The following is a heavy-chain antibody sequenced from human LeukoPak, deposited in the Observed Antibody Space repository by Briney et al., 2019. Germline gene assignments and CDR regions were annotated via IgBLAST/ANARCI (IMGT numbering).Heavy chain of an antibody. J-gene: IGHJ4*02. D-gene: IGHD3-16*02. CDR2: IYTSGST. V-gene: IGHV4-4*07. Sequence: SDTLSLTCTVSGGSISSQYWSWIRQPAGKGLEWIGRIYTSGSTNHNPSLQSRVTMSVDTSKNQFSLKLSSVTAADTAVYYCARGVYDYVWGSYRYPDYFDYWGQGTLVTVSS. CDR3: ARGVYDYVWGSYRYPDYFDY. CDR1: GGSISSQY.